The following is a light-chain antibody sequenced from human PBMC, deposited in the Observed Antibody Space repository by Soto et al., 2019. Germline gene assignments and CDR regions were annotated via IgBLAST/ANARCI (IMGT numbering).Light chain of an antibody. Sequence: SYELTQPPSVSVAPGKTARITCGGNNVGSKSVNGYQQKPGQAPVLVIYYDSDRHSGIHKRFSGSNSGNTATLTISRVEAGDEADYYCQVWDSSNDQGVFGGGTKVTVL. CDR2: YDS. J-gene: IGLJ2*01. CDR3: QVWDSSNDQGV. V-gene: IGLV3-21*04. CDR1: NVGSKS.